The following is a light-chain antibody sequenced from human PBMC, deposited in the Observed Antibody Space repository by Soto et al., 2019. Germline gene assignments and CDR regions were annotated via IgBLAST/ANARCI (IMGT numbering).Light chain of an antibody. Sequence: QSALTQPASLSGSPGQSSALSCTGTNSDVGAYNFVSWYQQYPGKAPKLIIHEVSNRPSGISDRFSGSKSGNTASLTISGLQADDEADYYCSSFTTYNTRVFGTGTKVTVL. CDR3: SSFTTYNTRV. J-gene: IGLJ1*01. CDR1: NSDVGAYNF. CDR2: EVS. V-gene: IGLV2-14*01.